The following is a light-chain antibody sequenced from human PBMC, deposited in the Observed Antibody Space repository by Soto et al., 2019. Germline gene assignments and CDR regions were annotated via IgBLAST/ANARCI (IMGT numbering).Light chain of an antibody. CDR3: QQSYSTPT. V-gene: IGKV1-39*01. CDR1: QSISSY. J-gene: IGKJ1*01. CDR2: AAS. Sequence: DIQMTQSPSSLSASVGDRVTITCRASQSISSYLNWYQQKPGKAPKLLIYAASSLQSGVPSRFSGSGSGKDFTFTISSLKPKDFATYYCQQSYSTPTFGQGTKV.